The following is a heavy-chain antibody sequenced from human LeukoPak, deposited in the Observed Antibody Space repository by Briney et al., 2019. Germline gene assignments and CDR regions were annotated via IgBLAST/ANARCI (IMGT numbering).Heavy chain of an antibody. CDR1: GGTFSNYA. CDR3: AIMTYYYDSSGYYHLDY. Sequence: ASVKVSCKASGGTFSNYAISWVRQAPGKGLEWMGGFDPEDGETIYAQKFQGRVTMTEDTSTDTAYMELSSLRSEDTAVYYCAIMTYYYDSSGYYHLDYWGQGTLVTVSS. J-gene: IGHJ4*02. D-gene: IGHD3-22*01. V-gene: IGHV1-24*01. CDR2: FDPEDGET.